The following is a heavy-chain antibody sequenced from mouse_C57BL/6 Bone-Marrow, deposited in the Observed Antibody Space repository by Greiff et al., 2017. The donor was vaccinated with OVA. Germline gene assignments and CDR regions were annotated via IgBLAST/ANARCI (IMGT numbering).Heavy chain of an antibody. V-gene: IGHV1-82*01. D-gene: IGHD1-1*01. Sequence: VMLVESGPELVKPGASVKISCKASGYAFSSYWMNWVKQRPGKGLEWIGRIYPGDGDTNYNGKFKGKATLTVDKSSSTAYMQLSSLTSEDSAVDFCARHEGAYYASFVAYWGQGTTLTVSS. CDR1: GYAFSSYW. J-gene: IGHJ2*01. CDR3: ARHEGAYYASFVAY. CDR2: IYPGDGDT.